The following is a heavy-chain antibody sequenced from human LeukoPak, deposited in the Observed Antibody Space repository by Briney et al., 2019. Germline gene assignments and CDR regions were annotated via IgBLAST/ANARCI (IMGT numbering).Heavy chain of an antibody. CDR1: GYTFTSYG. J-gene: IGHJ4*02. CDR2: IIPIFGTA. V-gene: IGHV1-69*13. D-gene: IGHD3-22*01. CDR3: ASNNYYDSSGYWYY. Sequence: ASVKVSCKASGYTFTSYGFSWVRQAPGKGLEWMGGIIPIFGTANYAQKFQGRVTITADESTSTAYMELSSLRSEDTAVYYCASNNYYDSSGYWYYWGQGTLVTVSS.